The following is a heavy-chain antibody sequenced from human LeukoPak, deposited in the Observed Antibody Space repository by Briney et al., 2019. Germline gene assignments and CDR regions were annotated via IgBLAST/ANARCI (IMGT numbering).Heavy chain of an antibody. J-gene: IGHJ5*02. V-gene: IGHV3-73*01. CDR2: IRSKANSYAT. Sequence: GGSLRLSCAASGFTFSGSAMHWVRQASGKGLEWVGRIRSKANSYATAYAASVKGRFTISRDDSKNTAYLQMNSLKTEDTAVYYCTRLDRIAAAWGGFDPWGQGTLVTVSS. CDR1: GFTFSGSA. D-gene: IGHD6-13*01. CDR3: TRLDRIAAAWGGFDP.